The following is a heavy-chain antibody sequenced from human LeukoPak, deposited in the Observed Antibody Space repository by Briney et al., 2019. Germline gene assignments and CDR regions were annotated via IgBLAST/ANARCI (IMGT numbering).Heavy chain of an antibody. CDR3: AALDHGHDY. V-gene: IGHV3-74*03. CDR2: INSDGSST. CDR1: GFTFSSYW. Sequence: GGSLRLSCVASGFTFSSYWMHWVRQAPGKGLVWVSRINSDGSSTKCADSVKGRFTIPRDNAKNTLYLQMNSLRAEDTAVYYCAALDHGHDYWGRGTLVTVSS. J-gene: IGHJ4*02.